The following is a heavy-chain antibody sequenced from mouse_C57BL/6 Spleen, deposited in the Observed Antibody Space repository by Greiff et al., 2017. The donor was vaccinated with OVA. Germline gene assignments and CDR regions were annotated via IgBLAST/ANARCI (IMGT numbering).Heavy chain of an antibody. CDR3: TTPFYDGYYYAMDY. D-gene: IGHD2-3*01. CDR1: GFNIKDDY. Sequence: VQLQQSGAELVRPGASVKLSCTASGFNIKDDYMHWVKQRPEQGLEWIGWIDPANGDTEYASKFQGKATITADTSSNTAYLQLSSLTYEDTAVYYCTTPFYDGYYYAMDYWGQGTSVTVSS. CDR2: IDPANGDT. V-gene: IGHV14-4*01. J-gene: IGHJ4*01.